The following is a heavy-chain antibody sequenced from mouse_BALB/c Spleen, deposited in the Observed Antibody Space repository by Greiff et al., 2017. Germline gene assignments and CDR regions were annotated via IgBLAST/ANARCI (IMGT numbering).Heavy chain of an antibody. CDR3: ARSMITLYAMEY. D-gene: IGHD2-4*01. CDR1: GFTFSSFG. J-gene: IGHJ4*01. V-gene: IGHV5-17*02. CDR2: ISSGSSTI. Sequence: EVKLMESGGGLVQPGGSLKLSCAASGFTFSSFGMHWVRQAPEKGLEWVAYISSGSSTIYYADTVKGRFTISRDNPKNTLFLQMTSLRSEDTAMYYGARSMITLYAMEYWGRGTAGTVSS.